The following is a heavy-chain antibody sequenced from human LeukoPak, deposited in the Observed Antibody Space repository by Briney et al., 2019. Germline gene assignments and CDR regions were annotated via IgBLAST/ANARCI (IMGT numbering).Heavy chain of an antibody. Sequence: GGSLRLSCAASGFTFSSYWLSWVRQAPGKGLEWVSVISGSGGSTYYADSVKGRFTISRDNSKNTLYLQMNSLRAEDTAVYYCARKDIEVAGFDYWGQGTLVTVSS. CDR2: ISGSGGST. V-gene: IGHV3-23*01. J-gene: IGHJ4*02. CDR1: GFTFSSYW. CDR3: ARKDIEVAGFDY. D-gene: IGHD6-19*01.